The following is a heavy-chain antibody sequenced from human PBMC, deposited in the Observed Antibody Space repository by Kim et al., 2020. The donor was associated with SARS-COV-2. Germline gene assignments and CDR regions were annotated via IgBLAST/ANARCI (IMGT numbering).Heavy chain of an antibody. D-gene: IGHD3-10*01. CDR3: ATCYYGSGSYPSGVSCGMDV. V-gene: IGHV1-24*01. Sequence: ASVKVSCKVSGYTLTELSMHWVRQAPGKGLEWMGGFDPEDGETIYAQKFQGRVTMTEDTSTDTAYMELSSLRSEDTAVYYCATCYYGSGSYPSGVSCGMDVWGQGTTVTVSS. CDR1: GYTLTELS. J-gene: IGHJ6*02. CDR2: FDPEDGET.